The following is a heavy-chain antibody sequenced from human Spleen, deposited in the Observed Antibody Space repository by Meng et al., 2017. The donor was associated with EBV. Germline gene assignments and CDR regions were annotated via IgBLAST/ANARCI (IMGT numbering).Heavy chain of an antibody. J-gene: IGHJ4*02. CDR1: GGTFSNYA. CDR2: IIPILGTT. CDR3: ARNYGDSASDY. D-gene: IGHD4-17*01. Sequence: QAHLVQSGAEVKKPGSSVKVSCKASGGTFSNYAISWVRQAPGQGLGWMGGIIPILGTTNYAQKFQGRVTLTTDTSTSTVHMELRSLRSDDTAVYYCARNYGDSASDYWGQGTLVTVSS. V-gene: IGHV1-69*06.